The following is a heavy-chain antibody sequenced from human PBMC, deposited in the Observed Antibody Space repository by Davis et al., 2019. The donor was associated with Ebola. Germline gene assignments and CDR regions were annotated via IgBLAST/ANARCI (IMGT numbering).Heavy chain of an antibody. D-gene: IGHD2-15*01. CDR2: IDWDDDK. J-gene: IGHJ5*02. CDR3: ARTLGYSSGGSCYDWFDP. CDR1: GFSLSTSGMR. Sequence: SGPTLVKPTQTLTLTCTFSGFSLSTSGMRVSWIRQPPGKALEWLARIDWDDDKFYSTSLKTRLTISKDTSKNQVVITMTNMDPVDTATYYCARTLGYSSGGSCYDWFDPWGQGTLVTVSS. V-gene: IGHV2-70*04.